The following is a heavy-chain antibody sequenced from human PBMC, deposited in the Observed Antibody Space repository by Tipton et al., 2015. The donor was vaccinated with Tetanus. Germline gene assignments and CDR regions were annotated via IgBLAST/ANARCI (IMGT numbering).Heavy chain of an antibody. CDR2: ISASHGNT. J-gene: IGHJ4*02. Sequence: QSGAEVKKPGASVKVSCEASGYTFTDYGVSWVRQAPGQGLEWMGWISASHGNTNYAQTFRGRVTMTRGTSTSTAYMELRSLTSDDTAVYFCARAFWDGTTPGTFDYWGQGSLVTVSS. D-gene: IGHD1-1*01. V-gene: IGHV1-18*01. CDR1: GYTFTDYG. CDR3: ARAFWDGTTPGTFDY.